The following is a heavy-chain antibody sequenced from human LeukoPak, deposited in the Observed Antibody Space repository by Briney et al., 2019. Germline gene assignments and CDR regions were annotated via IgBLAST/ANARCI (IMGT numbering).Heavy chain of an antibody. CDR1: GYTFTSYA. CDR2: INAGNGNT. V-gene: IGHV1-3*03. Sequence: AASVKVSCKASGYTFTSYAMHWVRQAPGQRLEWMGWINAGNGNTKYSQEFQGRVTITRDTSASTAYMELSSLRSEDMAVYYCARWGVEMATIGQKTSHYYFDYWGQGTLVTVSS. D-gene: IGHD5-24*01. J-gene: IGHJ4*02. CDR3: ARWGVEMATIGQKTSHYYFDY.